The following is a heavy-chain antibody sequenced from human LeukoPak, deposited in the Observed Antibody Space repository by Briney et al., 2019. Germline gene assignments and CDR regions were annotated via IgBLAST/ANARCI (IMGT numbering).Heavy chain of an antibody. CDR1: GYTFTSYD. Sequence: ASVKVSCKASGYTFTSYDINWVRQATGQGLEWMGWMNPNSGNTGYAQKFQGRVTMTRNTSISTAYMELSSLRSDDTAVYYCARTYSSGWYNWFDPWGQGTLVTVSS. CDR2: MNPNSGNT. D-gene: IGHD6-19*01. CDR3: ARTYSSGWYNWFDP. J-gene: IGHJ5*02. V-gene: IGHV1-8*01.